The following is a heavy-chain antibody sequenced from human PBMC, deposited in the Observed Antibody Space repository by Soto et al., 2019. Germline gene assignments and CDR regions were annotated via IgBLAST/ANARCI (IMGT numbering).Heavy chain of an antibody. CDR2: IYYSGST. V-gene: IGHV4-39*01. CDR1: GDSINNRSYY. D-gene: IGHD2-21*02. Sequence: SETLSLTCTVTGDSINNRSYYWGWIRQPPGKGLEWIGSIYYSGSTYNNPSLKSRVSMSVDTSKNQFSLKLRSVTAADTALYCWVRQRTSVVTKPYFDSWGQGSLVTVSS. J-gene: IGHJ4*02. CDR3: VRQRTSVVTKPYFDS.